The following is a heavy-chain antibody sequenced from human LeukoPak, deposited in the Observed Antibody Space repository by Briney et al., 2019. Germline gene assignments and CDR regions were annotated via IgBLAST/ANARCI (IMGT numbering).Heavy chain of an antibody. CDR2: IYHSGST. CDR3: ARVGSSYGYSGYFDY. D-gene: IGHD5-18*01. CDR1: GGSISSPNW. J-gene: IGHJ4*02. V-gene: IGHV4-4*02. Sequence: SGTLSLTCAVSGGSISSPNWWSWVRQPPGKGLEWIGEIYHSGSTNYNPSLKSRVTISVDKSKNQFSLKLSSVTAADTALYYCARVGSSYGYSGYFDYWGRGTLVTVSS.